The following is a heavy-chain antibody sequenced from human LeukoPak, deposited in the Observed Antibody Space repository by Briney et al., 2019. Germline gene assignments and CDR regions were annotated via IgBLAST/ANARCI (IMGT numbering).Heavy chain of an antibody. CDR3: ARAFDSGSYFPH. CDR2: ISAYNGNT. D-gene: IGHD1-26*01. J-gene: IGHJ1*01. CDR1: GYTFTSYG. V-gene: IGHV1-18*01. Sequence: ASVKVSCKASGYTFTSYGISWVRQAPGRGLEWMGWISAYNGNTNYAQKLQGRVTMTTDTSTSTAYMELRSLRSDDTAVYYCARAFDSGSYFPHWGQGTLVTVSS.